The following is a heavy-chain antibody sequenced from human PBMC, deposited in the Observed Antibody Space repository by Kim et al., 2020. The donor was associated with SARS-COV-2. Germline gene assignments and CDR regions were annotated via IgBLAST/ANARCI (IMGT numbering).Heavy chain of an antibody. Sequence: SQTLSLTCAISGDSVSSNSAAWNWIRQSPSRGLEWLGRTYYRSKWYNDYAVSVKSRITINPDTSKNQFSLQLNSVTPEDTAVYYCARGEVVGEMGYYYYGMDVWGQGTTVTVSS. CDR2: TYYRSKWYN. D-gene: IGHD3-16*01. CDR3: ARGEVVGEMGYYYYGMDV. CDR1: GDSVSSNSAA. V-gene: IGHV6-1*01. J-gene: IGHJ6*02.